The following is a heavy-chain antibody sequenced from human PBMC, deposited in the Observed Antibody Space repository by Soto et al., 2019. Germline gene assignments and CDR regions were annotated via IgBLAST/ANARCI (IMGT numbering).Heavy chain of an antibody. V-gene: IGHV4-59*12. CDR2: IYYSGST. Sequence: PSETLSLTCTVSGGSISSYYWTWIRQPPGKGLEWIGYIYYSGSTNYNPSLKSRVTISVATSKNQFSLKLSSVTAADTAVYYCARDKRKVGMDVWGQGTTVTVSS. CDR3: ARDKRKVGMDV. J-gene: IGHJ6*02. CDR1: GGSISSYY.